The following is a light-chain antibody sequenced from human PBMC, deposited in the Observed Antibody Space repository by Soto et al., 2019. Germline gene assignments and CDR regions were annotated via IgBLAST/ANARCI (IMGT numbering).Light chain of an antibody. CDR2: ANS. J-gene: IGLJ3*02. V-gene: IGLV1-40*01. CDR1: NSNIGAGYD. Sequence: QSVLTQPPSVSGAPGQRVTISCAGSNSNIGAGYDVHWYQHLPGTVPKLLIYANSNRPSGVPDRFSGSKSDTSASLAITGLQPEDEADYYCQSYDSSLTVVVFGGGTKVTVL. CDR3: QSYDSSLTVVV.